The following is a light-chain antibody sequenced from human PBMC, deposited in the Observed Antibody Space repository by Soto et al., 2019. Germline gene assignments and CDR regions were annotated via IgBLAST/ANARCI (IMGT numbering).Light chain of an antibody. CDR3: QQYGSSPRT. J-gene: IGKJ1*01. V-gene: IGKV3-20*01. CDR2: GAS. Sequence: EIVLTQSPGTLSLSPGERATLSCRASQSVSSSYLAWYQQKPGQAPRLLIYGASSRATGIPERFSGSGSGTDFTLTISRLEPEDFAVYYCQQYGSSPRTFGQGTKVVIK. CDR1: QSVSSSY.